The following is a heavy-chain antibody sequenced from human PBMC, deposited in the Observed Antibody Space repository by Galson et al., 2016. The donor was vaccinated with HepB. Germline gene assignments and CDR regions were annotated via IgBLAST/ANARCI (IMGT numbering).Heavy chain of an antibody. Sequence: SLRLSCAASGFTFSGSSMHWVRQAPGKGLEWVSYISNSGASIYYADSVKGRFTISRDNAKNSLYLQMNSLRDEDTAVYYCASLRSTSGNFCFDYWGQGTLVTVSS. V-gene: IGHV3-48*02. CDR3: ASLRSTSGNFCFDY. J-gene: IGHJ4*02. CDR2: ISNSGASI. D-gene: IGHD4-23*01. CDR1: GFTFSGSS.